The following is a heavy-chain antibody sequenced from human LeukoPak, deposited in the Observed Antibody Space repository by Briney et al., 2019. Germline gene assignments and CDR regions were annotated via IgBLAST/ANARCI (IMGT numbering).Heavy chain of an antibody. CDR3: ATEGRIGVLLLWRGYYFDY. V-gene: IGHV1-24*01. J-gene: IGHJ4*02. CDR2: FDPEDGET. Sequence: GASVKVSCKVSGYTLTELSMHWVRQAPGKGLEWMGGFDPEDGETIYAQKFQGRVTMTEDTSTDTAYMELSSLRSEDTAVYYCATEGRIGVLLLWRGYYFDYWGQGTLVTVSS. D-gene: IGHD3-10*01. CDR1: GYTLTELS.